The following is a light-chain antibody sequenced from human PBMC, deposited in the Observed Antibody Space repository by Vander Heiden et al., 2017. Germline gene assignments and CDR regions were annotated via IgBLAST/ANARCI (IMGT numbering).Light chain of an antibody. CDR2: QCS. J-gene: IGLJ2*01. V-gene: IGLV3-1*01. Sequence: SNELTQPPSVSVSPGQTASITCSGGHLGVKVVSWYQQKSAPHLVLFIYQCSRRPSGVRERFSVSNSANTATLTISGTQAVDDSYYYSQAWNSSTVVFGGGTKLTVL. CDR1: HLGVKV. CDR3: QAWNSSTVV.